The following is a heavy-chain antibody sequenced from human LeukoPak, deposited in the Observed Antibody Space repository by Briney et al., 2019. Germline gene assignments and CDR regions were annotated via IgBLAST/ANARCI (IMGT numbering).Heavy chain of an antibody. CDR1: GYTFTGYY. CDR3: ARGDNIYGDYEGYFDY. J-gene: IGHJ4*02. CDR2: INPNSGGT. Sequence: ASVKVSCKASGYTFTGYYMHWVRQAPGQGLEWMGWINPNSGGTNYAQKFQGRVTMTRDTSISTAYMELSSLRSEDTAVYYCARGDNIYGDYEGYFDYWGQGTLVTVSS. D-gene: IGHD4-17*01. V-gene: IGHV1-2*02.